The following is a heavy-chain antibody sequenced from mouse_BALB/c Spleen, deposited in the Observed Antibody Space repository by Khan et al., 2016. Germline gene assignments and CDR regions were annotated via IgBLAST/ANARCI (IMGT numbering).Heavy chain of an antibody. D-gene: IGHD1-2*01. CDR3: ARTPTAYCTMDY. CDR2: ISYSGST. Sequence: EVQLQESGPGLVKPSQSLSLTCTVTGYSITSDYAWNWIRQFPGNKLEWMGYISYSGSTRYYPSLKSRISITRDTSQNQFFLQLISVTTEDTATYFCARTPTAYCTMDYWGQGTSVTVSS. CDR1: GYSITSDYA. V-gene: IGHV3-2*02. J-gene: IGHJ4*01.